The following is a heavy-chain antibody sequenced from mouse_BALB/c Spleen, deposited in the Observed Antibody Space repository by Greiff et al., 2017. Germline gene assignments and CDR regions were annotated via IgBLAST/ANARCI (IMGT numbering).Heavy chain of an antibody. Sequence: EVKLQESGGGLVKPGGSLKLSCAASGFTFSSYAMSWVRQTPEKRLEWVASISSGGSTYYPASVKGRFTISRDNARNILYLQMSSLRSEDTAMYYCARGYGNYVGYFDYWGQGTTLTVSS. J-gene: IGHJ2*01. CDR3: ARGYGNYVGYFDY. CDR1: GFTFSSYA. D-gene: IGHD2-1*01. V-gene: IGHV5-6-5*01. CDR2: ISSGGST.